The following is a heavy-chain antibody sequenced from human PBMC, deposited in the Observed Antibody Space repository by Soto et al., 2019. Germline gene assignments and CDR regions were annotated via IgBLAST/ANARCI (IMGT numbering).Heavy chain of an antibody. CDR3: AKSGYCSASACSSAAAFDS. V-gene: IGHV4-30-2*06. CDR2: IYPTGTT. D-gene: IGHD2-15*01. Sequence: SETLSLTCAVSGASINAGQSACTWIRQSPGRGLEWIGYIYPTGTTYYVPSLRSCVSMSLDMSKNHFSLSLTSVTAADTAVYYCAKSGYCSASACSSAAAFDSWGQEILVT. CDR1: GASINAGQSA. J-gene: IGHJ4*02.